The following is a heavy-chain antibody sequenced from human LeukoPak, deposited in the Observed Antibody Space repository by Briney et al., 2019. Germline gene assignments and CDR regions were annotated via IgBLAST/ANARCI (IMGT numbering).Heavy chain of an antibody. J-gene: IGHJ6*04. D-gene: IGHD3-3*01. CDR3: AREWRRKSVDESYYGMDG. CDR1: GYTFTSYG. Sequence: ASVKVSCKASGYTFTSYGISWVRQAPGQGLEWMGWISAYNGNTNYAQKLQGRVTMTTDTSTSTAYMELRSLRSDDTAVYYCAREWRRKSVDESYYGMDGWSKGTTVTV. CDR2: ISAYNGNT. V-gene: IGHV1-18*04.